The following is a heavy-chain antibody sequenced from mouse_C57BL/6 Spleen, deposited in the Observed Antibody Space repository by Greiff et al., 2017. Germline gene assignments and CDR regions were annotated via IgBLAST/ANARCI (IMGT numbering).Heavy chain of an antibody. CDR2: INPSSGYT. CDR3: ARENYGSSPGDY. D-gene: IGHD1-1*01. CDR1: GYTFTSYW. V-gene: IGHV1-7*01. J-gene: IGHJ2*01. Sequence: VQVVESGAELAKPGASVKLSCKASGYTFTSYWMHWVKQRPGQGLEWIGYINPSSGYTKYNQKFKDKATLTADKSSSTAYMQLSSLTYEDSAVYYGARENYGSSPGDYWGQGTTLTVSS.